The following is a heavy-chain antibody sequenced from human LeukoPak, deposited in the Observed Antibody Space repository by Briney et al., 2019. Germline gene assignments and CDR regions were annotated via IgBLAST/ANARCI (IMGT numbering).Heavy chain of an antibody. Sequence: SVKVSCKASGGTFSSFAINWVRQAPGQGLEWMGGTIPLFGAAKYAQKFQGRVTITAVESMSTAYMELSSLRSEDTAVYYCARGWLAETTVVTPYNYWGQGTLVTVSS. CDR1: GGTFSSFA. J-gene: IGHJ4*02. V-gene: IGHV1-69*13. D-gene: IGHD4-23*01. CDR2: TIPLFGAA. CDR3: ARGWLAETTVVTPYNY.